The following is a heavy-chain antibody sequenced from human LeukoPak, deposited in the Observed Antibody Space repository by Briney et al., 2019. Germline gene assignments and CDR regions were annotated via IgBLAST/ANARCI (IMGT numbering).Heavy chain of an antibody. D-gene: IGHD2-2*01. CDR3: ARAPITSPFYFDY. CDR1: GFAFAEHG. Sequence: GGSLRLSCTASGFAFAEHGMSWVRQVPGKELEWVSGINWSGGSTGYADPLRGRFTISRDNAKNSLYLQMDSLGAEDTALYYCARAPITSPFYFDYWGQGTLVTVSS. J-gene: IGHJ4*02. CDR2: INWSGGST. V-gene: IGHV3-20*04.